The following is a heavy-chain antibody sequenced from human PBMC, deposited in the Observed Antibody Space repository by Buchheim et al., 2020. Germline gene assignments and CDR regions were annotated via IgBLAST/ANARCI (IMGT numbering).Heavy chain of an antibody. D-gene: IGHD4-17*01. CDR3: APGGNYGDYANWFDP. Sequence: EVQLVESGGGLVQPGGSLRLSCAASGFTFSSYEMNWVRQAPGKGLEWVSYISSSSSTIYYADSVKGRFTISRDNAKNSLYLQMNSLRAEDTAVYYCAPGGNYGDYANWFDPWGQGTL. V-gene: IGHV3-48*03. J-gene: IGHJ5*02. CDR2: ISSSSSTI. CDR1: GFTFSSYE.